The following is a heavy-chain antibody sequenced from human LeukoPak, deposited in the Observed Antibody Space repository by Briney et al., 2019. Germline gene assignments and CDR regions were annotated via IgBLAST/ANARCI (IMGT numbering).Heavy chain of an antibody. J-gene: IGHJ5*02. CDR1: GGSISSSNW. CDR3: ARGGYDYNQPNWFDP. D-gene: IGHD5-12*01. CDR2: IYHSGST. V-gene: IGHV4-4*02. Sequence: PSGTLSLTCAVSGGSISSSNWWSWVRQPPGKGLEWIGEIYHSGSTNYNPSLKSRVTISVDKSKNQFSLKLSSVTAADTAVYYCARGGYDYNQPNWFDPWGQGTLVTVSS.